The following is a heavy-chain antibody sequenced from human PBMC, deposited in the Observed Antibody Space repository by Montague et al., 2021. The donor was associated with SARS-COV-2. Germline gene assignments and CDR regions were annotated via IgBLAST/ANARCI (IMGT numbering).Heavy chain of an antibody. CDR3: VRDHPYGGPRGAYDI. D-gene: IGHD4-23*01. CDR1: GGSITGYY. CDR2: ICDGGAV. V-gene: IGHV4-59*01. J-gene: IGHJ3*02. Sequence: SETLSLTCTVSGGSITGYYWSCLRRSQGTGLEWIAYICDGGAVNYNPSLGSRVTISTDTSKNQLSLKVNSVTAADTAVYYCVRDHPYGGPRGAYDIWGQGTVVTVSS.